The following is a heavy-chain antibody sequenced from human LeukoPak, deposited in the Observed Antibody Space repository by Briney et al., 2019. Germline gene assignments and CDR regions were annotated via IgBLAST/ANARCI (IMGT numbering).Heavy chain of an antibody. CDR3: ASLCGGDRFRDY. CDR1: GASISSYY. Sequence: SETLSLTCTVSGASISSYYWSWIRQPPGKTLEWIGYIYYTGSTNYNPSLKSRVTISVDTSRNQFSLKLNSVTAADTAVYYCASLCGGDRFRDYWGQGTPVTVSS. CDR2: IYYTGST. D-gene: IGHD2-21*02. J-gene: IGHJ4*02. V-gene: IGHV4-59*12.